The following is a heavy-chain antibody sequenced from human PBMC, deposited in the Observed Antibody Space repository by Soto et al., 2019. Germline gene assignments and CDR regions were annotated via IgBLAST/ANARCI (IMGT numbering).Heavy chain of an antibody. Sequence: GGSLRLSCAASGFTFSSYAMSWVRQAPGKGLEWVSGISGSGGGIYYADSVKGRFTISRDNSKSTLYLQMNSLRAEDTAVYYCAKGHYSSSWYGIYWGQGTLVTVSS. D-gene: IGHD6-13*01. V-gene: IGHV3-23*01. CDR1: GFTFSSYA. CDR3: AKGHYSSSWYGIY. CDR2: ISGSGGGI. J-gene: IGHJ4*02.